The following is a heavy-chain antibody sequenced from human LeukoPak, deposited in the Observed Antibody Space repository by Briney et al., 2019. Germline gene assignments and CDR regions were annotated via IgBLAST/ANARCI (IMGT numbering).Heavy chain of an antibody. D-gene: IGHD6-13*01. J-gene: IGHJ4*02. CDR2: INTNTGNP. CDR1: GYTFTNYA. CDR3: ARGQQLVHLDY. V-gene: IGHV7-4-1*02. Sequence: ASVKVSCKASGYTFTNYATNWVRQAPAQGLEWMGWINTNTGNPTYAQGFTGRFVFSLDTSVSTAYLQISSLKAEDTAVYYCARGQQLVHLDYWGQGTLVTVSS.